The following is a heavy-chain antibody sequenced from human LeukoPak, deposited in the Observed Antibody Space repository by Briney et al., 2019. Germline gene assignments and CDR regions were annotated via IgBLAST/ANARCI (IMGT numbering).Heavy chain of an antibody. J-gene: IGHJ4*02. V-gene: IGHV3-66*01. Sequence: GGSLRLSCAASGLTVSSNYMSWVRQAPGRGLEWVSVIYSGGSTYYADSVKGRFTISRDNSKNTLFLQMNSLRAGDTAVYYCARGTVTMVDYWGQGTLVTVSS. CDR3: ARGTVTMVDY. CDR1: GLTVSSNY. CDR2: IYSGGST. D-gene: IGHD3-10*01.